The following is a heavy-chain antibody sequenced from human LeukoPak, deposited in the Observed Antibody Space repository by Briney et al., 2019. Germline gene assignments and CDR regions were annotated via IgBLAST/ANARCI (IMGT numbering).Heavy chain of an antibody. CDR3: ARAGSYYDSSGYGTFDY. CDR2: ISAYNGNT. Sequence: GASVKVSCKASGYTFTSYGISWVRQAPGQGLEWMGWISAYNGNTNYAQKLQGRVTMTTDTSTSTAYMELRSLRSDDTAVYYCARAGSYYDSSGYGTFDYWGQGTLVTVSS. D-gene: IGHD3-22*01. J-gene: IGHJ4*02. CDR1: GYTFTSYG. V-gene: IGHV1-18*01.